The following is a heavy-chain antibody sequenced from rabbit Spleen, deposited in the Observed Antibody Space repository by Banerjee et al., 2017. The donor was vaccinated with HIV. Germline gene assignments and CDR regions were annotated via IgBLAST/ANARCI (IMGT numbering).Heavy chain of an antibody. CDR3: ARIVNDGTGHGYALGL. Sequence: QQQLEESGGGLVKPGGTLTLTCTASGFSFSRSYYMCWVRQAPGKGLEWIACIYVGFSDDSGSTWYATWAKGRFTISKTSSTTVTLQMTSLTAADTATYFCARIVNDGTGHGYALGLWGQGTLVTVS. CDR1: GFSFSRSYY. CDR2: IYVGFSDDSGST. D-gene: IGHD6-1*01. J-gene: IGHJ4*01. V-gene: IGHV1S45*01.